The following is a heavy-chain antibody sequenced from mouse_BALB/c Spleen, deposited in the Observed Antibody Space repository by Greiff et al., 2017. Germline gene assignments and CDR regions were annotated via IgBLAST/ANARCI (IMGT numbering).Heavy chain of an antibody. Sequence: EVQGVESGGGLVKPGGSLKLSCAASGFTFSSYAMSWVRQSPEKRLEWVAEISSGGSYTYYPDTVTGRFTISRDNAKNTLYLEMSSLRSEDTAMYYCARDLNRMDYWGQGTSVTVSS. D-gene: IGHD1-3*01. V-gene: IGHV5-9-4*01. CDR3: ARDLNRMDY. CDR2: ISSGGSYT. J-gene: IGHJ4*01. CDR1: GFTFSSYA.